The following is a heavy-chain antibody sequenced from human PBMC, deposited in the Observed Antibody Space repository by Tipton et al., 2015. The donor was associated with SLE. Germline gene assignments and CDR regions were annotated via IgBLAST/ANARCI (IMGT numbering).Heavy chain of an antibody. Sequence: TLSLTCAVYGGSFSGYYWSWIRQPPGKGLEWIGEINHSGSTNYNPSLKSRVTISVDTSKNQFSLKLSSVTAADTAVYYCARVDWNYEDWFDPWGQGTLVTVSS. V-gene: IGHV4-34*01. CDR3: ARVDWNYEDWFDP. CDR1: GGSFSGYY. J-gene: IGHJ5*02. D-gene: IGHD1-7*01. CDR2: INHSGST.